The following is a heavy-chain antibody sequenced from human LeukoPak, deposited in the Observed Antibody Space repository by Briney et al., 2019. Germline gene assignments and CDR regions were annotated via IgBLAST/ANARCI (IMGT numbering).Heavy chain of an antibody. CDR2: ISSSSTYT. CDR1: GFTFSSYS. V-gene: IGHV3-21*01. Sequence: GGSLRLSCAASGFTFSSYSMNWVRQAPGKGLEWVSFISSSSTYTYYADSVKGRFTISRDNAKNSLYLQMNSLRAEDTAVYYCTTYPLINYYDSSGYPDYWGQGTLVTASS. J-gene: IGHJ4*02. D-gene: IGHD3-22*01. CDR3: TTYPLINYYDSSGYPDY.